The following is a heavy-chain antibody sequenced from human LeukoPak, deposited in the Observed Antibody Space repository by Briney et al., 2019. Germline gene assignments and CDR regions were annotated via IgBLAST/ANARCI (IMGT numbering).Heavy chain of an antibody. V-gene: IGHV1-69*04. Sequence: SVKVSCKASGGXFSSYAISWVRQAPGQGLEWMGRIIPILGIANYAQKFQGRVTITADKSTSTAFMELSSLRSEDTAVYYCARVLGYCSGGSCYGGDYWGQGTLVTVSS. CDR3: ARVLGYCSGGSCYGGDY. CDR2: IIPILGIA. CDR1: GGXFSSYA. J-gene: IGHJ4*02. D-gene: IGHD2-15*01.